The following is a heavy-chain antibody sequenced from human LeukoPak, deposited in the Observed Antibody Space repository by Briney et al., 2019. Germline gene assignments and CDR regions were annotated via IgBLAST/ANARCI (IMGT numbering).Heavy chain of an antibody. CDR2: MNPNNGGT. CDR3: ARGAIFGVTPRGYGMDV. J-gene: IGHJ6*02. Sequence: ASVKVSCKASGYTFTIYDINWVRQAPGQGLEWLDWMNPNNGGTVYAQKFQGRVTMTRDTSTGTLYMELNSLRSEDTAVYYCARGAIFGVTPRGYGMDVWGQGTTVTVSS. D-gene: IGHD3-3*01. CDR1: GYTFTIYD. V-gene: IGHV1-8*01.